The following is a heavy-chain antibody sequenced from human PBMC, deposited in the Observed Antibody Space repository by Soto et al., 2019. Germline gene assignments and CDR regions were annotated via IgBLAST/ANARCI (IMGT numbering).Heavy chain of an antibody. V-gene: IGHV1-3*01. J-gene: IGHJ4*02. CDR2: INAGNGNT. D-gene: IGHD6-13*01. CDR1: GYTFTSYA. CDR3: ARRPRGSSWYFCDY. Sequence: ASVKVSCKASGYTFTSYAMHWVRQAPGQRLEWMGWINAGNGNTKYSQKFQGRVTITRDTSASTAYMELSSLRSEDTAVYYCARRPRGSSWYFCDYWGQGTLVTSPQ.